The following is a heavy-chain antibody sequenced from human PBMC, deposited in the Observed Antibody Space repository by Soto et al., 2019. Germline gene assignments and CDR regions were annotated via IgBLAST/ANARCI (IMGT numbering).Heavy chain of an antibody. D-gene: IGHD5-12*01. CDR2: ISWSSVTF. CDR3: AKDHDEDFGYDLDYFDY. V-gene: IGHV3-9*01. J-gene: IGHJ4*02. Sequence: EVQLEESGGGLVQPGRSLRLSCAASGFNFDDYAMHWVRQAPGKGLEWVSGISWSSVTFDYADSVKGRFTISRDNAKNSLYLQMNSLRAEDTAFYYCAKDHDEDFGYDLDYFDYWGQGTLVTVSS. CDR1: GFNFDDYA.